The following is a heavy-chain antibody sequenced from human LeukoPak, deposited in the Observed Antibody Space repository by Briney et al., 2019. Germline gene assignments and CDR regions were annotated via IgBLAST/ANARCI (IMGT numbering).Heavy chain of an antibody. CDR1: GFDLSTYE. V-gene: IGHV3-48*03. CDR2: ITISGHTK. Sequence: PGGSLRLSCAASGFDLSTYEMNWVRQAPGKGLEWIADITISGHTKNYADSVKGRFTISRDNARTSLYLQMNSLRAEDTGVYYCARGDRHADLWGQGTLVTVSS. J-gene: IGHJ5*02. D-gene: IGHD5-24*01. CDR3: ARGDRHADL.